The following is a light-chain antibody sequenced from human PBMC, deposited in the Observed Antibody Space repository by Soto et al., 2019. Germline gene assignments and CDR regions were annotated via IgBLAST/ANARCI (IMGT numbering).Light chain of an antibody. CDR2: YDS. CDR3: QVWDSSSDHNVV. V-gene: IGLV3-21*04. CDR1: NIGSKS. Sequence: SYELTQPPSVSVAPGKTPRITCGGNNIGSKSVHWYQQKPGQAPVLVIYYDSDRPSGIPERFSGSNSGNTATLTISRVEAGDEADYYCQVWDSSSDHNVVFGGGTQLTVL. J-gene: IGLJ2*01.